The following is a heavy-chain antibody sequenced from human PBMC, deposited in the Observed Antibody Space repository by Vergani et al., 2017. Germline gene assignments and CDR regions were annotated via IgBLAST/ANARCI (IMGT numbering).Heavy chain of an antibody. Sequence: QVQLQQWGAGLLKPSETLSLTCAVYGGSFSGYYWSWIRQPPGKGLEWIGEINHSGSTNYNPSLKSRVTRSVDTSKNQFSLKLSSVTAADTAVYYCARTPSIAAQLTQDYWGQGTLVTVSS. CDR3: ARTPSIAAQLTQDY. J-gene: IGHJ4*02. D-gene: IGHD6-6*01. CDR1: GGSFSGYY. CDR2: INHSGST. V-gene: IGHV4-34*01.